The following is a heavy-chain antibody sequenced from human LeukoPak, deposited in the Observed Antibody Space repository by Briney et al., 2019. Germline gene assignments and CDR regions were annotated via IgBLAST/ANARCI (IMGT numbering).Heavy chain of an antibody. V-gene: IGHV4-59*08. CDR1: GGSISSYY. CDR3: ASHYCTSTSCYVFSGGHMDV. D-gene: IGHD2-2*01. Sequence: SETLSLTCTVSGGSISSYYWSWIRQPPGKGLEWIGYIYYSGSTNYNPSLKSRVTISVDTSKNQFSLKLSSVTAADTAVYYCASHYCTSTSCYVFSGGHMDVWGKGTTVTISS. CDR2: IYYSGST. J-gene: IGHJ6*03.